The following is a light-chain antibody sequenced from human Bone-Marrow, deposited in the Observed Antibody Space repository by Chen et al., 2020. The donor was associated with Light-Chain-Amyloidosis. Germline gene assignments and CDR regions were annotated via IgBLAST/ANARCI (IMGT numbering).Light chain of an antibody. Sequence: EIVLTQSPATLSLSPGERATLSCRASQSVSSYLAWYQQKPCQAPRLLIYDASNRATDIPARFSGSGSGTDFTLTISSLEPEDFAFYYCQQRANWPWTFGQGTKVEIK. CDR2: DAS. CDR1: QSVSSY. CDR3: QQRANWPWT. J-gene: IGKJ1*01. V-gene: IGKV3-11*01.